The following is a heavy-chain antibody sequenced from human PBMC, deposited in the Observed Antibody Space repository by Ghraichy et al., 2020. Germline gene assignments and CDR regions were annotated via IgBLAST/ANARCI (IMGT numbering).Heavy chain of an antibody. CDR2: IYWDDDK. CDR3: AHTGLPGIRQLVRGGFDP. V-gene: IGHV2-5*02. J-gene: IGHJ5*02. D-gene: IGHD6-6*01. Sequence: SGPTLVKPTQTLTLTCTFSGFSLSTSGVGVGWIRQPPGKALEWLALIYWDDDKRYSPSLKSRLTITKDTSKNQVVLTMTNMDPVDTATYYCAHTGLPGIRQLVRGGFDPWGQGTLVTVSS. CDR1: GFSLSTSGVG.